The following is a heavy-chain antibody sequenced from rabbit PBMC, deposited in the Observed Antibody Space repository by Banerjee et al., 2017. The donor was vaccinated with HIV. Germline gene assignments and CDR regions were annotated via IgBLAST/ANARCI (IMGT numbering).Heavy chain of an antibody. D-gene: IGHD4-1*01. V-gene: IGHV1S7*01. CDR2: IYSVNDIT. J-gene: IGHJ4*01. CDR1: GFTISTYG. Sequence: QLKESGGGLVQPGGSLTLSCKASGFTISTYGVSWVRQAPGKGLEWIGCIYSVNDITYYASWVNGRFSVSRENTQNTVYLQLNSLTAADTATYFCARESTMGWGRNLWGQGTLVTVS. CDR3: ARESTMGWGRNL.